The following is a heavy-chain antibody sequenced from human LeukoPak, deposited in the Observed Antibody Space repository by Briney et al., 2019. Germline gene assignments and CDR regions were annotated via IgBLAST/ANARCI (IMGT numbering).Heavy chain of an antibody. D-gene: IGHD3-10*01. CDR2: IYHSGST. V-gene: IGHV4-59*01. Sequence: SETLSLTCAVYGGSFSGYYWSWIRQPPGKGLEWIGYIYHSGSTNYNPSLKSRVTISVDTSKNQFSLKLSSVTAADTAVYYCARDLSDGSGSYYNFDYWGQGTLVTVSS. CDR1: GGSFSGYY. J-gene: IGHJ4*02. CDR3: ARDLSDGSGSYYNFDY.